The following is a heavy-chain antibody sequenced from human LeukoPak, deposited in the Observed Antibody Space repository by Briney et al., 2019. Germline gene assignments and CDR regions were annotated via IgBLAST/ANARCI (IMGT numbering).Heavy chain of an antibody. CDR1: GFAFSNYV. V-gene: IGHV3-33*01. Sequence: PGRALRLSCAASGFAFSNYVMHWVRQTPGKGPGWVSVIWYDGSNKYNADSVKGRFTISRDNSENTLYLQMNSLRAEDTAVFYCAGTSEATFYSLSSGHYLGAFDIWGQGTMVTVSS. D-gene: IGHD3-22*01. CDR2: IWYDGSNK. CDR3: AGTSEATFYSLSSGHYLGAFDI. J-gene: IGHJ3*02.